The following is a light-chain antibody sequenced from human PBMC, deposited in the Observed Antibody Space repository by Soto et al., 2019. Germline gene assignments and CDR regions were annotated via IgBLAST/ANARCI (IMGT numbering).Light chain of an antibody. CDR1: QNVRKN. J-gene: IGKJ1*01. CDR3: LQYDGWPLT. CDR2: GAS. V-gene: IGKV3-15*01. Sequence: ETVVTKSPFSLSVSPGERATLSCRARQNVRKNLAWYQQKPGQAPRLLIYGASTRATGIPARFSGDGSGTEFTLTIDSLQSEDFVVYYCLQYDGWPLTFGQGTKVDTK.